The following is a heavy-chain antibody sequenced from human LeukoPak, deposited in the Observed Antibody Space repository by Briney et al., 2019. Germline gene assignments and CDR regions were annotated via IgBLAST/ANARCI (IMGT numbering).Heavy chain of an antibody. CDR1: GYSFNSHW. D-gene: IGHD6-6*01. Sequence: GESLKISCKGSGYSFNSHWIGWVRQMPGKGLEWMGIFHPGDSESRYSPSFQGQVTMSADQSISTAYLQWSSLKASDTAMYYCARHWPGYSSSSRPPDYWGQGTLVTVSS. CDR3: ARHWPGYSSSSRPPDY. J-gene: IGHJ4*02. CDR2: FHPGDSES. V-gene: IGHV5-51*01.